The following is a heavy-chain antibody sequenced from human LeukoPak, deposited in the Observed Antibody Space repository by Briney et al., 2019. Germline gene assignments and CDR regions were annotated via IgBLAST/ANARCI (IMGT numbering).Heavy chain of an antibody. J-gene: IGHJ6*03. Sequence: PGGSLRPSCAASGFTFSDYYMSWIRQAPGKGLEWVSYISSSGSTIYYADSVKGRFTISRDNAKNSLYLQMNSLRAEDTAVYYCARAGYYDSSEAVYYYYMDVWGKGTTVTVSS. CDR2: ISSSGSTI. CDR3: ARAGYYDSSEAVYYYYMDV. CDR1: GFTFSDYY. V-gene: IGHV3-11*01. D-gene: IGHD3-22*01.